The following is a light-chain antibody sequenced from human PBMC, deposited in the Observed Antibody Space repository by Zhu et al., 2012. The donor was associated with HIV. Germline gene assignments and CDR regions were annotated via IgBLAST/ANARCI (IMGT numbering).Light chain of an antibody. CDR2: KTT. Sequence: DIQMTQSPSTLSASVGDRVTTTCRASESISDLLAWYQQKPGKAPSFLIFKTTSLQTGVPSRFSGSRHGAEFTLTINNVQPDDFATYYCQQYKDYRRTFGPGTRLEI. V-gene: IGKV1-5*03. CDR3: QQYKDYRRT. J-gene: IGKJ1*01. CDR1: ESISDL.